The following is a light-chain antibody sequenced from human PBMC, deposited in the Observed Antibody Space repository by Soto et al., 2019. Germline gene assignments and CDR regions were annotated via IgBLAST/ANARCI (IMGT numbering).Light chain of an antibody. CDR1: RSNIGGGYH. V-gene: IGLV1-40*01. CDR2: GNK. Sequence: QSVLTRPASRSGGPGQTGTIYCTGGRSNIGGGYHVHWDQQLPGTAPTLPIYGNKNRPPGVPDRFSGSRSDTSASLAITGLQADDEADYYCQSYDTGLSGSRVFGSGTKVNVL. J-gene: IGLJ1*01. CDR3: QSYDTGLSGSRV.